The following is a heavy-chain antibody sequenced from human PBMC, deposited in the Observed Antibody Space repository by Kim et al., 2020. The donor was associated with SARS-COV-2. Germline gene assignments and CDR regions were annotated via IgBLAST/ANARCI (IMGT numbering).Heavy chain of an antibody. Sequence: GTNYAQKFQGRVTMTRDTSISTAYMELSRLRSDDTAVYYCARESPTGFDPWGQGTLVTVSS. J-gene: IGHJ5*02. CDR2: GT. V-gene: IGHV1-2*02. CDR3: ARESPTGFDP.